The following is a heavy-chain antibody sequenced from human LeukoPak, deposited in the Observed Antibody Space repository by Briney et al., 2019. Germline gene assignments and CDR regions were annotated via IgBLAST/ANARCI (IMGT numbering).Heavy chain of an antibody. J-gene: IGHJ4*02. CDR2: IAIGGGDK. V-gene: IGHV3-23*01. CDR3: AREGYSSGWFRL. Sequence: GGSLRLSCAVSGFTFSKYAMNWVRQAPGKRLEWVSVIAIGGGDKFYADSVKGRFTISRDDSKNTMYLQMNSLRAEDTAVYFCAREGYSSGWFRLWGQGTLVTVSS. CDR1: GFTFSKYA. D-gene: IGHD6-19*01.